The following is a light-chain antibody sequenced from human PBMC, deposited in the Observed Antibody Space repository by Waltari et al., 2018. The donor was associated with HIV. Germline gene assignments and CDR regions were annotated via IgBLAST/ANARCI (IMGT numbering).Light chain of an antibody. CDR3: CSYAGNSTFVV. CDR1: SSDVGSYNL. J-gene: IGLJ2*01. Sequence: QSALTQPASVSGSPGQSITISCTGTSSDVGSYNLVSWYQQHPGKAPKLMIYEGSKRPSGVSNRFSGSKSGNTASLTISGLQAEDETDYYCCSYAGNSTFVVFGGGTKLTVL. V-gene: IGLV2-23*03. CDR2: EGS.